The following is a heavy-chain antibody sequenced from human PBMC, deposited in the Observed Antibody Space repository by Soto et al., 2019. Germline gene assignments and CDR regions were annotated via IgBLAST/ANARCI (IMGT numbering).Heavy chain of an antibody. CDR3: ARVGYGDYNYYYGMDV. CDR2: ISSSSSYI. D-gene: IGHD4-17*01. V-gene: IGHV3-21*01. J-gene: IGHJ6*02. CDR1: GFTFSSYS. Sequence: GGSLRLSCAASGFTFSSYSMNWVRQAPGKGLEWVSSISSSSSYIYYADSVKGRFTISRDNAKNSLYLQMNSLRAEDTAVYYCARVGYGDYNYYYGMDVWGQGTTVTVSS.